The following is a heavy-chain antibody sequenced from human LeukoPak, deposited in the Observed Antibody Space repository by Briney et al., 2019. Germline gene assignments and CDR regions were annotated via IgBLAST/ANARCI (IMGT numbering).Heavy chain of an antibody. CDR2: VYYSGRT. J-gene: IGHJ6*03. V-gene: IGHV4-59*01. Sequence: PSETLSLACTVSGGSISTYYWNWIRQPPGKGLEWIGYVYYSGRTNYNPSLKSRVTISVDTSANQFSLKLTSVTAADPAVYYCARVVPGYYYYMDVWGKGTTVTVSS. D-gene: IGHD2-2*01. CDR3: ARVVPGYYYYMDV. CDR1: GGSISTYY.